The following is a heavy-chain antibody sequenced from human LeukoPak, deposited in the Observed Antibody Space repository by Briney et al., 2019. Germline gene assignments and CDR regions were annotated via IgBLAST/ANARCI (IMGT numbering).Heavy chain of an antibody. CDR1: GFTVSSNY. CDR3: ARDPGSSGSGSYFYFDY. D-gene: IGHD3-10*01. J-gene: IGHJ4*02. CDR2: IYSGGST. Sequence: QPGGSLRLSCAASGFTVSSNYMSWVRQAPGKGLELVSVIYSGGSTYYADSVKGRFTISRDNSKNTLYLQMNSLRAEDTAVYYCARDPGSSGSGSYFYFDYWGQGTLVTVSS. V-gene: IGHV3-53*01.